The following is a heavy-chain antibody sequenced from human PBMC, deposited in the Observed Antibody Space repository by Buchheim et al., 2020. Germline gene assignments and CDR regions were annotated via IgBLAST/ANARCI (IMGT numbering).Heavy chain of an antibody. V-gene: IGHV3-30*18. D-gene: IGHD6-19*01. CDR2: ISYDGSNK. CDR3: AKDHSSGWSRPHY. Sequence: QVQLVESGGGVVQPGRSLRLSCAASGFTFSSYGMHWVRQAPGKGLEWVAVISYDGSNKYYADSVKGRFTISRDNSKNTLYLQMNSLRAEDTAVYYCAKDHSSGWSRPHYWGQGTL. CDR1: GFTFSSYG. J-gene: IGHJ4*02.